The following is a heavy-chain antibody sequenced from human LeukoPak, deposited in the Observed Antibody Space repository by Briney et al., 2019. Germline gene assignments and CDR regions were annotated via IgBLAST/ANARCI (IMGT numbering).Heavy chain of an antibody. CDR3: ARGPMITFGGVIVTPFDY. J-gene: IGHJ4*02. Sequence: SETLSLTCTVSGGSISSYYWSWIRQPPGKGLEWIGDIYYSGSTNYNPSLKGRVTISVDTSKNQFSPKLSSVTAADTAVYYCARGPMITFGGVIVTPFDYWGQGTLVTVSS. V-gene: IGHV4-59*01. CDR1: GGSISSYY. CDR2: IYYSGST. D-gene: IGHD3-16*02.